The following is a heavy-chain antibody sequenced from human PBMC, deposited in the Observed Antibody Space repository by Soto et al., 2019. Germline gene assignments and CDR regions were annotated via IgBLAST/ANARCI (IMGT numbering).Heavy chain of an antibody. V-gene: IGHV3-30*18. CDR3: AKELESITLAGIHRDYFDY. D-gene: IGHD6-19*01. Sequence: QVQLVESGGGVVQPGRSLRLSCAASGFTFSSYGMHWVRQAPGKGLEWVAVISYDGSNKYYADSVKGRFTISRDNSKNTLYLQMNSLRAEDTAVYYCAKELESITLAGIHRDYFDYWGQGTLVTVSS. J-gene: IGHJ4*02. CDR1: GFTFSSYG. CDR2: ISYDGSNK.